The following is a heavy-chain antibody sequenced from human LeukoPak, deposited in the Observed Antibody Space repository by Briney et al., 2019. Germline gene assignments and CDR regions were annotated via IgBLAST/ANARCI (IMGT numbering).Heavy chain of an antibody. J-gene: IGHJ4*02. D-gene: IGHD4-17*01. CDR3: ATALNRDYGDYGTGRSFDY. V-gene: IGHV1-24*01. CDR2: FDPEDGET. CDR1: GYTLTELS. Sequence: ASVKVSCKVSGYTLTELSMHWVRQAPGKGLEWMGGFDPEDGETIYAQKFQGRVTMTEDTSTDTAYMELSSLRSEDTAVYYCATALNRDYGDYGTGRSFDYWGQGTLVTVSS.